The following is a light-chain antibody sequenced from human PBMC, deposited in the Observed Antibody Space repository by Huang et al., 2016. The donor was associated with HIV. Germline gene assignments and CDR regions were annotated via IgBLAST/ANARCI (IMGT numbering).Light chain of an antibody. CDR1: RSVSTN. J-gene: IGKJ4*01. CDR3: HQYNNWLLS. CDR2: GSS. V-gene: IGKV3-15*01. Sequence: IVMTQSPATLSVSPGERVTLSCRANRSVSTNLAWYQQRPGQPPRRLIYGSSTRAPGIPARFSGSGSGTDFSLTISSLQSEDFAVYYCHQYNNWLLSFGGGTRVDI.